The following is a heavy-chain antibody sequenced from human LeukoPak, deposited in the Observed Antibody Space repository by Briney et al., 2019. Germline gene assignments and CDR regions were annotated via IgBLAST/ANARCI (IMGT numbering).Heavy chain of an antibody. CDR1: SGSFSGYY. Sequence: SETLSLTCAVYSGSFSGYYWSWIRQPPGKGLEWIGGINHSGSTNYNPSLKSRVTISVDTSKNQFSLKLSSVTAADTAVYYCARETLLLDYWGQGILVTVSS. CDR2: INHSGST. J-gene: IGHJ4*02. CDR3: ARETLLLDY. D-gene: IGHD2-21*01. V-gene: IGHV4-34*01.